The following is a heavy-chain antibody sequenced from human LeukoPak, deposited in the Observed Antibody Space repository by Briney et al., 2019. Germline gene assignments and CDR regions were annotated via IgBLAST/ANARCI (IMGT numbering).Heavy chain of an antibody. CDR2: IYTSGST. D-gene: IGHD2-2*01. CDR1: GGSFSGYY. Sequence: PSETLSLTCAVYGGSFSGYYWSWIRQPPGKGLEWIGRIYTSGSTTYNPSLKSRVTMSVDTSKNQFSLKLRSVTAADTAVYYCARDRQFGSRYYYYYMDVWGKGTTVTVSS. J-gene: IGHJ6*03. V-gene: IGHV4-4*07. CDR3: ARDRQFGSRYYYYYMDV.